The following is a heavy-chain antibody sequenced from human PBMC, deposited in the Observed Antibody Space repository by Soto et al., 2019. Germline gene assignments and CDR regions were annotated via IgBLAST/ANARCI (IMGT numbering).Heavy chain of an antibody. J-gene: IGHJ4*02. V-gene: IGHV1-18*01. CDR3: ARVIAAAVDFDY. CDR1: GYTFTSYG. CDR2: ISAYNVNT. D-gene: IGHD6-13*01. Sequence: APVKACCEDPGYTFTSYGMSWVRQAPGQGLEWMGWISAYNVNTNYAQKLQGRVTMTTDTSTRTAYMELRSLRSDDTAVYYCARVIAAAVDFDYWGQGTLVTVSS.